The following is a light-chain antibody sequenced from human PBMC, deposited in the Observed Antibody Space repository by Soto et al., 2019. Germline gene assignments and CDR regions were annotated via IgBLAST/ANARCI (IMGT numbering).Light chain of an antibody. J-gene: IGLJ7*01. V-gene: IGLV1-44*01. CDR2: SDT. CDR1: NSNIGKNS. Sequence: QSVLSQEASVSGTPGQRVAMACSGGNSNIGKNSFNWYRQVPGTAPQLLIYSDTLRSFGIPDRFSASKSDTSATLAIGGLQSDDEALYFCAAWDDSLNGLVFGGGTQLTVL. CDR3: AAWDDSLNGLV.